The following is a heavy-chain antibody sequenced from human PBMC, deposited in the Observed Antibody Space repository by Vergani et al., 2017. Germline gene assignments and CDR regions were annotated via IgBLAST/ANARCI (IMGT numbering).Heavy chain of an antibody. V-gene: IGHV4-61*02. D-gene: IGHD2-15*01. CDR1: GASMSSVGYY. CDR2: IYSSGST. CDR3: ARESDATGFFDY. Sequence: QVQLQESGPGLVKPSQTLSLTCTVSGASMSSVGYYWNWIRQPAEKGLEWIGRIYSSGSTNYDPSLESRVTISVDTSQNQFSLKLSSVTAADTAVYYCARESDATGFFDYWGQGTLVTVSS. J-gene: IGHJ4*02.